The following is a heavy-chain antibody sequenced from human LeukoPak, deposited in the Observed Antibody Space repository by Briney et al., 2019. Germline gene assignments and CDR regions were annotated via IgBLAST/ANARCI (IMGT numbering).Heavy chain of an antibody. J-gene: IGHJ4*02. CDR1: GGTFSSYA. Sequence: SVKVSCKASGGTFSSYAISWVRQAPGQGLEWMGGIIPIFDTANYAQKFQGRVTITADESTSTAYMELSSLRSEDTAVYYCARVGYSYGFDYFDYWGQGTLVTVSS. CDR3: ARVGYSYGFDYFDY. D-gene: IGHD5-18*01. V-gene: IGHV1-69*13. CDR2: IIPIFDTA.